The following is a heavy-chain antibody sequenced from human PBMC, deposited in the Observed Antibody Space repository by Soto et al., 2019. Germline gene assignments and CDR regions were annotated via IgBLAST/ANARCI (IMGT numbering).Heavy chain of an antibody. V-gene: IGHV3-33*01. J-gene: IGHJ6*02. CDR2: IWYDGSNK. CDR3: ARDQGKQNDIVVVVAAQLGYGMDV. D-gene: IGHD2-15*01. CDR1: GFTFSSYG. Sequence: LRLSCAASGFTFSSYGMHWVRQAPGKGLEWVAVIWYDGSNKYYADSVKGRFTISRDNSKNTLYLQMNSLRAEDTAVYYCARDQGKQNDIVVVVAAQLGYGMDVWGQGTTVTVSS.